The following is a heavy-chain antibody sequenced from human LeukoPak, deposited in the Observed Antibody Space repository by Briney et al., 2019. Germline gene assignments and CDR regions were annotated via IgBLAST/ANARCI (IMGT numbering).Heavy chain of an antibody. CDR2: ISYDGSNK. V-gene: IGHV3-30-3*01. J-gene: IGHJ4*02. CDR1: GFTFGSYA. D-gene: IGHD3-22*01. CDR3: ARDYGSSGYSPPFDY. Sequence: GRSLRLSCAASGFTFGSYAMHWVRQAPGKGLEWVAVISYDGSNKYYADSVKGRFTISRDNSKNTLYLQMNSLRAEDTAVYYCARDYGSSGYSPPFDYWGQGTLVTVSS.